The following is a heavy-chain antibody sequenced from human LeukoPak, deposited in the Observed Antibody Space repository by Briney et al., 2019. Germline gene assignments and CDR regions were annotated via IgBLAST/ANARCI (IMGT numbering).Heavy chain of an antibody. V-gene: IGHV3-53*01. CDR2: ISNNDVT. Sequence: GGSLRLSCAASGITASNFYMMWVRQAPGKGLEWVSYISNNDVTKYADSVRGRLTISRDNSKNILYLQMNSLRVEDTAVYYCARVPALRVQLWLAFHFDYWGQGTLVTVSS. CDR3: ARVPALRVQLWLAFHFDY. J-gene: IGHJ4*02. CDR1: GITASNFY. D-gene: IGHD5-18*01.